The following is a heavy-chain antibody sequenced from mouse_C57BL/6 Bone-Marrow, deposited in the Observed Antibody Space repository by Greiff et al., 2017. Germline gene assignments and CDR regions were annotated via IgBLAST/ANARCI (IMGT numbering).Heavy chain of an antibody. V-gene: IGHV1-82*01. CDR1: DYAFSSSW. CDR3: ARSGGTTKKVYFDY. J-gene: IGHJ2*01. Sequence: QVQLKESGPELVKPGASVKISCKASDYAFSSSWMNWVKQRPGKGLEWIGRIYPGDGDTNYNGKFKGKATLTADKSSSTAYMQLSSLTSEDSAVYFCARSGGTTKKVYFDYWGQGTTLTVSS. CDR2: IYPGDGDT. D-gene: IGHD1-1*01.